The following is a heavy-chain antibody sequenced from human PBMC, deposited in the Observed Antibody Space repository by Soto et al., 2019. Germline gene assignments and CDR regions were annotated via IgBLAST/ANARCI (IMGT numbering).Heavy chain of an antibody. Sequence: QITLKESGPPLVKPTQTLTLTCTFSGFSLSTSRVGVGWIRQPPGKALEWLAVIYWDDAKTYRPSLKSRLTITKDPSKTQVALTMTNMDPVDTATYYCAHAYGGRSLYWGQGTLVTVSS. V-gene: IGHV2-5*02. CDR2: IYWDDAK. D-gene: IGHD1-26*01. CDR1: GFSLSTSRVG. CDR3: AHAYGGRSLY. J-gene: IGHJ4*02.